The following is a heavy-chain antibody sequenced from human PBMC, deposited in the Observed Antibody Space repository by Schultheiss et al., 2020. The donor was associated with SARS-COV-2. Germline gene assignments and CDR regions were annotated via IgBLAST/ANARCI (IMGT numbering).Heavy chain of an antibody. Sequence: SETLSLTCTVSGGSISTYYWSWIRQPPGKGLEWIGYIYHSGSTYYNPSLKSRVTISVDTSKNQFSLKLSSVTAADTAVYYCARLYCSSTSCLANWFDPWGQGTLVTVSS. V-gene: IGHV4-59*01. J-gene: IGHJ5*02. CDR2: IYHSGST. CDR3: ARLYCSSTSCLANWFDP. D-gene: IGHD2-2*01. CDR1: GGSISTYY.